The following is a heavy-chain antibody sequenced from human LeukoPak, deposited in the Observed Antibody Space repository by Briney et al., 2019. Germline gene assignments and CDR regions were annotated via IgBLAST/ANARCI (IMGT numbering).Heavy chain of an antibody. Sequence: GGSLRLSCAASGFTFSKYEMNWVRQAPGKGLEWVSYISSSSSYTDYADSVKGRFTISRDNAKNSLYLQMNSLRAEDTAVYYCAREKLRGFDPWGQGTLVTVSS. CDR3: AREKLRGFDP. J-gene: IGHJ5*02. D-gene: IGHD2-21*01. CDR2: ISSSSSYT. V-gene: IGHV3-11*06. CDR1: GFTFSKYE.